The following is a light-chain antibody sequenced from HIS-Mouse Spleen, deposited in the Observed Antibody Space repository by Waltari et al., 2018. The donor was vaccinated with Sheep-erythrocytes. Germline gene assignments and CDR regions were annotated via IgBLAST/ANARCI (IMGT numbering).Light chain of an antibody. CDR2: DVS. CDR1: SSDVGGYND. J-gene: IGLJ1*01. Sequence: QSALTQPRSVSGSPGQSVTIPGPGTSSDVGGYNDVPWYQQHPGKAPKLMIYDVSKRPSGVPDRFSGSKSGNTASLTISGLQAEDEADYYCCSYAGSYNHVFATGTKLTVL. V-gene: IGLV2-11*01. CDR3: CSYAGSYNHV.